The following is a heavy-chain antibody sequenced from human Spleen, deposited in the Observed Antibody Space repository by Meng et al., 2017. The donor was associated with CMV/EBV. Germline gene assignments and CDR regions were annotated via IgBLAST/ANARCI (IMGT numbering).Heavy chain of an antibody. CDR1: GYTFTSYG. V-gene: IGHV1-18*01. Sequence: ASVKVSCKASGYTFTSYGISWVRQAPGQGLEWMGWISAYNGNTNYAQKLQGRVTMTTDTSTSTAYMELRSLRSDDTAVYYCARDQLGYCSSTSWCYGMDVWGQGTTVTVSS. CDR2: ISAYNGNT. J-gene: IGHJ6*02. CDR3: ARDQLGYCSSTSWCYGMDV. D-gene: IGHD2-2*01.